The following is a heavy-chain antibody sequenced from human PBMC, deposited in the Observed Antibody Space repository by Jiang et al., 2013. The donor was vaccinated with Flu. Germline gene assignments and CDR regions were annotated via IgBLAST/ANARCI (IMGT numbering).Heavy chain of an antibody. D-gene: IGHD2-2*01. CDR1: SGSISSTSYY. CDR3: ARGRPSRNVPKKNNWFDP. CDR2: IYYSGRT. J-gene: IGHJ5*02. V-gene: IGHV4-39*07. Sequence: LLKPSETLSLTCTVSSGSISSTSYYWDWIRQPPGKGLEWIGSIYYSGRTYYNPSLKSRVTISIDTSKNQFSLKLSSLTAADTAVYYCARGRPSRNVPKKNNWFDPWGQGTLVTVSS.